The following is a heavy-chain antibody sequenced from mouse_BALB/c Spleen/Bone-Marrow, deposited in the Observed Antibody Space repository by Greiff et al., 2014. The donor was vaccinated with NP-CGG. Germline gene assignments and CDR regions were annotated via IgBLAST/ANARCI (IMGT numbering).Heavy chain of an antibody. V-gene: IGHV5-17*02. CDR2: ISSGSSTI. D-gene: IGHD2-1*01. Sequence: EVKLVESGGGLVQPGGSRKLSCAASGFTFSSFGMHWVRQAPEKGLEWVAYISSGSSTIYYADTVKGRFTISRDNPKNTLFLQMTSLRSEDTAMYYCARYYGNYSGYFGVWGAGTTVTVSS. CDR1: GFTFSSFG. J-gene: IGHJ1*01. CDR3: ARYYGNYSGYFGV.